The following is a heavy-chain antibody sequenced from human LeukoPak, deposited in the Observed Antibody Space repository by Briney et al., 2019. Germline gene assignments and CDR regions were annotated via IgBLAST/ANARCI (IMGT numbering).Heavy chain of an antibody. V-gene: IGHV4-39*07. CDR2: IYYSGST. D-gene: IGHD2-2*01. J-gene: IGHJ6*03. Sequence: SSETLSLTCTVSGGSISSSSYYWGWIRQPPGKGLEWIGSIYYSGSTYYNPSLKSRVTMSVDTSKNQFSLRLSSVTAADTAVYYCARVVPAAMRPYYYYYMDVWGKGTTVTVSS. CDR1: GGSISSSSYY. CDR3: ARVVPAAMRPYYYYYMDV.